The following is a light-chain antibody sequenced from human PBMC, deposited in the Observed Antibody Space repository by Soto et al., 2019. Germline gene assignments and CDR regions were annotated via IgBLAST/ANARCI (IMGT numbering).Light chain of an antibody. CDR2: GAS. V-gene: IGKV3-15*01. CDR3: QQYNNWPRT. CDR1: QAVNTR. J-gene: IGKJ1*01. Sequence: EILLTQSPATLSSFPGDRVTLSCKASQAVNTRLAWYQHKPGQAPRLLIYGASTRATGIPARFSGSGSGTEFTLTISSLQSEDFAVYYCQQYNNWPRTFGQGTKVDIK.